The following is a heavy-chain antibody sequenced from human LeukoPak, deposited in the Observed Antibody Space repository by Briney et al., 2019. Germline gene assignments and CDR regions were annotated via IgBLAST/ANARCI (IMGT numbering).Heavy chain of an antibody. CDR2: ISSSSSYI. V-gene: IGHV3-21*04. CDR1: GFTFSSYS. J-gene: IGHJ4*02. CDR3: ARSTYYYGSPDY. D-gene: IGHD3-10*01. Sequence: PGGSLRLSCAASGFTFSSYSMNWVRQAPGKGLEWVSSISSSSSYIYYADSVKGRFTISRDNSKNTLYLQMNSLRAEDTAVYYCARSTYYYGSPDYWGQGTLVTVSS.